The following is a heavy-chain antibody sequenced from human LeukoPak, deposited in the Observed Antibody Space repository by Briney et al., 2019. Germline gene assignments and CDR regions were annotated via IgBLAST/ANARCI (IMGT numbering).Heavy chain of an antibody. CDR3: ARDNWNDLTVDY. J-gene: IGHJ4*02. D-gene: IGHD1-20*01. CDR2: ISSSSSYI. Sequence: GGSLRLSCAASGFTFSSYSMTWVRQAPGKGLEWVSSISSSSSYIYYADSVKGRFTISRDNAKNSLYLQMNSLRAEDTAVYYCARDNWNDLTVDYWGQGTLVTVSS. V-gene: IGHV3-21*01. CDR1: GFTFSSYS.